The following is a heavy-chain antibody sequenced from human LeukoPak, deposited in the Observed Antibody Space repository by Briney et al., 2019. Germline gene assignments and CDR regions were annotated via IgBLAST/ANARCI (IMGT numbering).Heavy chain of an antibody. Sequence: PGGSLRLSCAASGFTFSSYGMSWVRQAPGKGLEWVSTISGSGVNRDYADSVKGRFIISRDNSKNSLYLQMNSLRAEDTAVYYCARVPSGVIGMKDAFDIWGQGTMVTVSS. J-gene: IGHJ3*02. CDR1: GFTFSSYG. CDR2: ISGSGVNR. D-gene: IGHD3-16*02. CDR3: ARVPSGVIGMKDAFDI. V-gene: IGHV3-23*01.